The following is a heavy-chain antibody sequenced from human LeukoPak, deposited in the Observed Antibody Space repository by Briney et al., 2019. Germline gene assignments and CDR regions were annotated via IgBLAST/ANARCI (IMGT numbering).Heavy chain of an antibody. CDR3: AKVGYYDSSGYVDY. Sequence: QPGGSLRLSCAASGFTFSSYAMSWVRQAPGKGLEWVSAISGSGGSTYYADSVKGRFTIPRDNSKNTLYLQMNSLRAEDTAVYYCAKVGYYDSSGYVDYWGQGTLVTVSS. D-gene: IGHD3-22*01. J-gene: IGHJ4*02. CDR2: ISGSGGST. V-gene: IGHV3-23*01. CDR1: GFTFSSYA.